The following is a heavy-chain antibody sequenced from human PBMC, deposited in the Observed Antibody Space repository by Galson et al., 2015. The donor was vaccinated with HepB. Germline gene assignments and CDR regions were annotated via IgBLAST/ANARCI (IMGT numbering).Heavy chain of an antibody. D-gene: IGHD5-18*01. V-gene: IGHV3-30-3*01. CDR2: ISYDGSNK. CDR1: GLTLRRYV. J-gene: IGHJ4*02. CDR3: AREWGGRVQLWSEFDY. Sequence: SLRLSCAASGLTLRRYVMHWVRQAPGKGLGWVAVISYDGSNKYYADYVKGRFTISRDNSKNTLYLQMNSLRAGYTAVYYCAREWGGRVQLWSEFDYWGQGPLVTVSS.